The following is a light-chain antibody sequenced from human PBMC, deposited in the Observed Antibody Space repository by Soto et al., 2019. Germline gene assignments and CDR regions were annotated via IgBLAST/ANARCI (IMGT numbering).Light chain of an antibody. J-gene: IGKJ3*01. CDR1: QNINNW. CDR3: QQYDGN. Sequence: DIQLTQSPSTLSASVGDRVTLTCRASQNINNWLAWYQRKPGKAPKVLIYDASSFESGVPSRLSGSGSGTEFTLTISSLLPDDFATYYCQQYDGNFGPGTKVDIK. CDR2: DAS. V-gene: IGKV1-5*01.